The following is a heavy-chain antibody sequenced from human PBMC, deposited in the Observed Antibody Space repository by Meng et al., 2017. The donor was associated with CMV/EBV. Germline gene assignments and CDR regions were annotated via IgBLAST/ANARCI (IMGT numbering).Heavy chain of an antibody. CDR3: ARDSHTGYYYDSSGYYYKFDY. CDR1: GFTFSSYS. D-gene: IGHD3-22*01. J-gene: IGHJ4*02. CDR2: ISSSSSTI. Sequence: SCAASGFTFSSYSMNWVRQAPGKGLEWVSYISSSSSTIYYADSVKGRFTISRDNAKNSLYLQMNSLRAEDTAVYYCARDSHTGYYYDSSGYYYKFDYWGQGTLVTVSS. V-gene: IGHV3-48*04.